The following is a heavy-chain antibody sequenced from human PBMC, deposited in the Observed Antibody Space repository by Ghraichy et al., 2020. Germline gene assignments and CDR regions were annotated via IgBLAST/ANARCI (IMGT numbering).Heavy chain of an antibody. V-gene: IGHV3-15*01. CDR3: AIGYPQYPNWNYERYFDF. CDR1: GFIFKNVW. D-gene: IGHD1-7*01. CDR2: IKSKADGGTT. Sequence: GGSLRLSCAGSGFIFKNVWMSWVRQAPGKGLECLGRIKSKADGGTTDYAAPVKGRFTISREDSKDTLYLQMNSLKSDDTAVYYCAIGYPQYPNWNYERYFDFWGQGTLVTVS. J-gene: IGHJ4*02.